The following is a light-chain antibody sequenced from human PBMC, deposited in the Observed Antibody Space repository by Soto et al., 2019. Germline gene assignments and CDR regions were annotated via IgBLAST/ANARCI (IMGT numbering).Light chain of an antibody. CDR1: QSVSSY. V-gene: IGKV3-11*01. CDR3: QQRSNWPPVT. CDR2: DAS. Sequence: EIVLTQSPATLSLSPGERATLSCRASQSVSSYLAWYQQKPGQAPRLLIYDASNRATGIPARFSGSGSGTAFSLTISSIQPDDFSIYYCQQRSNWPPVTFGGGTKVEIK. J-gene: IGKJ4*01.